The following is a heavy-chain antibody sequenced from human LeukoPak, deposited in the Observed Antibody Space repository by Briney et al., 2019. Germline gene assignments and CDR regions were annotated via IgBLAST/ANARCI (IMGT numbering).Heavy chain of an antibody. J-gene: IGHJ4*02. Sequence: GGSLRLSCAASGFTFSSYSMNWVRQAPGKGLEWVSSISSSSSYIYYADSVKGRFTISRDNAKNSPYLQMNSLRAEDTAVYYCARGDIVGATWAYFDYWGQGTLVTVSS. CDR3: ARGDIVGATWAYFDY. CDR1: GFTFSSYS. D-gene: IGHD1-26*01. CDR2: ISSSSSYI. V-gene: IGHV3-21*01.